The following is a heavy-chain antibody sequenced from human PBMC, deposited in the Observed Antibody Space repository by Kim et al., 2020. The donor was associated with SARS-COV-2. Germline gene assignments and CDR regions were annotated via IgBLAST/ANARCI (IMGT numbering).Heavy chain of an antibody. CDR3: ARLGSQQSGDAFDI. CDR1: GGSISSSSYY. V-gene: IGHV4-39*01. Sequence: SETLSLTYTVSGGSISSSSYYWGWIRQPPGKGLEWIGSIYYSGSTYYNPSLKSRVTISVDTSKNQFSLKLSSVTAADTAVYYCARLGSQQSGDAFDIWGQGTMVTVSS. CDR2: IYYSGST. J-gene: IGHJ3*02. D-gene: IGHD1-26*01.